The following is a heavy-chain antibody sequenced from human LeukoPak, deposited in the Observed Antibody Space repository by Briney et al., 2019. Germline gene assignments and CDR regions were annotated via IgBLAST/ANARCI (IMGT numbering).Heavy chain of an antibody. CDR3: AKDYIVVLVAVSGWFDS. V-gene: IGHV3-23*01. J-gene: IGHJ5*01. CDR2: ISGSGGST. Sequence: GGSLRLSCAASGFTFSSYAMSWVRQAPGKGLEWVSGISGSGGSTYYADSVKGRFTISRDNSKNTLYLQMKSLRAEDTAVYYCAKDYIVVLVAVSGWFDSWGQGTLVTVSS. CDR1: GFTFSSYA. D-gene: IGHD2-15*01.